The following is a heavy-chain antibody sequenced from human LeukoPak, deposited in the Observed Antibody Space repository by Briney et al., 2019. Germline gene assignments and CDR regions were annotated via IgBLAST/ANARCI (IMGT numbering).Heavy chain of an antibody. Sequence: GGSLRLTCAASGFTFSSYAMHWVRQAPGKGLEWVALISYDGSDEYYADSVKGRFTISRDNSKNTLYLQMNSLRADDTAVYYCARVLGYSGTWYVDYWGQGTLVTVSS. CDR3: ARVLGYSGTWYVDY. V-gene: IGHV3-30*03. D-gene: IGHD6-13*01. CDR1: GFTFSSYA. J-gene: IGHJ4*02. CDR2: ISYDGSDE.